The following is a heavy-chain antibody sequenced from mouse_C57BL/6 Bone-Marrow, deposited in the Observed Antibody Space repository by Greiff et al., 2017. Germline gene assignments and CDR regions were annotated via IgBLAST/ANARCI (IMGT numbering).Heavy chain of an antibody. Sequence: VQLVESGAELARPGASVTMSCKASGYTFTSYTMHWVKQRPGQGLEWIGYINPSSGYTKYNQKFKDKATLTADKSSSTAYMQLSSLTSEDSAVYYWAYYGSKGYWGQGTTLTVSS. CDR2: INPSSGYT. D-gene: IGHD1-1*01. J-gene: IGHJ2*01. V-gene: IGHV1-4*01. CDR1: GYTFTSYT. CDR3: AYYGSKGY.